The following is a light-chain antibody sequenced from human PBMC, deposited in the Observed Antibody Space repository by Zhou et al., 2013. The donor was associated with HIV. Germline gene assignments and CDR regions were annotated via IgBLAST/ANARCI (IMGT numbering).Light chain of an antibody. CDR1: QTIDSY. V-gene: IGKV1-39*01. Sequence: DIQMTQSPSSLSASVGDRVTITCRASQTIDSYLNWYQQKPGKAPNLLIYATSSLQSGVPSRFSGSGSGTDFTLTISSLQPEDSATYYCQQAFSVPSTFGGGTEGREIK. J-gene: IGKJ4*01. CDR2: ATS. CDR3: QQAFSVPST.